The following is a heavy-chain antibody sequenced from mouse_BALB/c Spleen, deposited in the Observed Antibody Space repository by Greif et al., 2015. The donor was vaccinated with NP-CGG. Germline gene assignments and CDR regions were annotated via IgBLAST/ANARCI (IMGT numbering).Heavy chain of an antibody. CDR2: SRNKANDYTT. V-gene: IGHV7-1*02. Sequence: EVKLLESGGGLVQPGGSLKLSCATSGFTFSDFYMEWVRQPPGKRLEWIAASRNKANDYTTDYSASVKGRFIVSRDTSQSSLYLQMYALRAEDTAIYYCARDGNYWYFDVWVAGTTVTVSS. CDR3: ARDGNYWYFDV. CDR1: GFTFSDFY. J-gene: IGHJ1*01.